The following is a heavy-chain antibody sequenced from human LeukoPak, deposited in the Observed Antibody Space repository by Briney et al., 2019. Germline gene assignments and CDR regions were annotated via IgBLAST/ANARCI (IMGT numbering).Heavy chain of an antibody. J-gene: IGHJ5*02. CDR2: IYDRGST. V-gene: IGHV4-59*11. D-gene: IGHD1-26*01. Sequence: SETLSLTCTVTGASISSHYWCWLRQTPGTGLEWIGDIYDRGSTTYNPSLKSRVSISVDTSRNQFSLNLRSVTAADTAVYYCAKIEVGRFDPWGQGTLVTVSS. CDR1: GASISSHY. CDR3: AKIEVGRFDP.